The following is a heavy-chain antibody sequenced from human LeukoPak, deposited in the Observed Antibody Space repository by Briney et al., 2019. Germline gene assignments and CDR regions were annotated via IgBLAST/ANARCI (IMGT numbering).Heavy chain of an antibody. D-gene: IGHD2-2*01. V-gene: IGHV3-74*01. J-gene: IGHJ5*02. Sequence: GGSLRLSCAASGFTFSTYWMHWVRHAPGKGLVWVSRINGGGSSTSYADSVKGRFTISRDNAQNTLYLQMNSLRAEDTAVYYCVRSYCSGTSCYGWFDPWGQGTLVTVSS. CDR3: VRSYCSGTSCYGWFDP. CDR2: INGGGSST. CDR1: GFTFSTYW.